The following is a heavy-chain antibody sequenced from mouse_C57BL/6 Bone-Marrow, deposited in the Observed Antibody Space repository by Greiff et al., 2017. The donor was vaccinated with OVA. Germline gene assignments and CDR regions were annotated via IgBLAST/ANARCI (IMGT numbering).Heavy chain of an antibody. CDR1: GYTFTSYG. V-gene: IGHV1-81*01. D-gene: IGHD2-3*01. CDR3: ARYYDGYYVRY. CDR2: IYPRSGNT. J-gene: IGHJ2*01. Sequence: QVHVKQSGAELARPGASVKLSCKASGYTFTSYGISWVKQRTGQGLEWIGEIYPRSGNTYYNEKFKGKDTLTADKSSSTAYMELRSLTSEDSAVYFCARYYDGYYVRYWGQGTTLTVSS.